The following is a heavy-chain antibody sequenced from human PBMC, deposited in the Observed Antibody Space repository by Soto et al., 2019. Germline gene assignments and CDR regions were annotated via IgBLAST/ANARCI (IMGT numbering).Heavy chain of an antibody. J-gene: IGHJ5*02. Sequence: GGSLRLSCAASGFTFRSYAMHWVRQAPGKGLEWVSDITSSSTYRFYADSVKGRFTISRDDAKNSLYLQMNSLRAEDTVVYYCASATYYYGSGSYNWFDPWGQGTQVTVSS. CDR3: ASATYYYGSGSYNWFDP. D-gene: IGHD3-10*01. CDR2: ITSSSTYR. V-gene: IGHV3-21*01. CDR1: GFTFRSYA.